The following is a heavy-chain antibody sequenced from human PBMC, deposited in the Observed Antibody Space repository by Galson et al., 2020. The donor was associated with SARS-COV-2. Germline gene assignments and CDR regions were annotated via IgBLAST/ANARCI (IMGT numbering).Heavy chain of an antibody. Sequence: SETLSLTCTVSGGSISSGGYYWSWIRQHPGKGLEWIGYIYYSGSTYYNPSLKSRVTISVDTSKNQFSLKLSSVTAADTAVYYCARASRITIFGVVNHFDYWGQGTLVTVSS. CDR1: GGSISSGGYY. CDR2: IYYSGST. V-gene: IGHV4-31*03. CDR3: ARASRITIFGVVNHFDY. D-gene: IGHD3-3*01. J-gene: IGHJ4*02.